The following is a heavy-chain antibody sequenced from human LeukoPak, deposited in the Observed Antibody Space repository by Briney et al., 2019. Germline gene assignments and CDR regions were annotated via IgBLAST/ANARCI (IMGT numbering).Heavy chain of an antibody. D-gene: IGHD3-16*02. V-gene: IGHV1-69*06. CDR3: AREQRDYVWGSYRSRFDY. J-gene: IGHJ4*02. CDR2: IIPIFGTA. Sequence: ASVKVSCKASGGTFSSYAISWVRQAPGQGLEWMGGIIPIFGTANYAQKFQGRVTITADKSTSTAYMELSSLRSEDTAVYYCAREQRDYVWGSYRSRFDYWGQGTLVTVSS. CDR1: GGTFSSYA.